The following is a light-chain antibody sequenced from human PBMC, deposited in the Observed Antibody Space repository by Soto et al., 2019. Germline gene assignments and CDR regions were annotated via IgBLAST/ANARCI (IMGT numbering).Light chain of an antibody. CDR3: SSYTSSSTLEV. CDR2: DVS. Sequence: QSVLTQPASVSGSPGQSITISCTGTSSDVGGYNYVSWYQQHPGKAPKLMIYDVSNRPSGVSNRFSGSKSGNTASLTICGLQAEDEADYYCSSYTSSSTLEVFGGGTKVTVL. V-gene: IGLV2-14*01. CDR1: SSDVGGYNY. J-gene: IGLJ2*01.